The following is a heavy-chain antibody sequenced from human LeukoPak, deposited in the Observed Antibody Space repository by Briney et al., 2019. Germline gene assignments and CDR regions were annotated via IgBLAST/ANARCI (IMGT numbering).Heavy chain of an antibody. D-gene: IGHD4-17*01. CDR3: ARINDYGDYLFDY. V-gene: IGHV4-59*01. Sequence: SETLSLTCTVPGGSISSYYWSWIRQPPGKGLEWIGYIYYSGSTNYNPSLKSRVTISVDTSKNQYSLKLSAVTAADTALYYGARINDYGDYLFDYWGQGTLVTVSS. CDR2: IYYSGST. CDR1: GGSISSYY. J-gene: IGHJ4*02.